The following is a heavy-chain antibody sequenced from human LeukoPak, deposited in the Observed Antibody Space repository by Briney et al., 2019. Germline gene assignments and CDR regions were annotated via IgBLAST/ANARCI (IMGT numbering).Heavy chain of an antibody. CDR3: ARDQGLWVGFWSGYYDL. Sequence: GGSLRLSCAASGFTFRTYSMNWVRQAPGKGLEWVSSISSSSNYIYYADSVKGRFTISRDNSKSTLYLQMNSLRAEDTAVYYCARDQGLWVGFWSGYYDLWGQGTLVTVSS. D-gene: IGHD3-3*01. CDR2: ISSSSNYI. J-gene: IGHJ4*02. CDR1: GFTFRTYS. V-gene: IGHV3-21*01.